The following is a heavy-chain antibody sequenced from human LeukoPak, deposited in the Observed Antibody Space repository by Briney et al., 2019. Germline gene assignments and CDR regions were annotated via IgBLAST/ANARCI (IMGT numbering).Heavy chain of an antibody. Sequence: SETLSPTCAVSGGSISSGGYSWSWIRQPPGKGLEWIGYIYHSGSTYYNPSLKSRVTISVDRSKNQFSLKLSSVTAADTAVYYCARAICSGTSCANWFDPWGQGTLVTVSS. CDR1: GGSISSGGYS. CDR3: ARAICSGTSCANWFDP. V-gene: IGHV4-30-2*01. D-gene: IGHD2-2*01. CDR2: IYHSGST. J-gene: IGHJ5*02.